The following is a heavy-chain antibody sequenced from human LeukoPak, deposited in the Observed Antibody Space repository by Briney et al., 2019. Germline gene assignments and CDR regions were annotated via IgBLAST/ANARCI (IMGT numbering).Heavy chain of an antibody. V-gene: IGHV4-59*01. CDR3: ARDRDSSGLRDFDL. J-gene: IGHJ2*01. D-gene: IGHD3-22*01. CDR2: IYYSGNT. Sequence: PSETLSLTCTVSGGSLNSYYWSWIRQPPGKGLEWIGYIYYSGNTNYNPSLKSRVSISIDTSKIQLSLQLSSVTAADTAVYYCARDRDSSGLRDFDLWGRGTLVTISA. CDR1: GGSLNSYY.